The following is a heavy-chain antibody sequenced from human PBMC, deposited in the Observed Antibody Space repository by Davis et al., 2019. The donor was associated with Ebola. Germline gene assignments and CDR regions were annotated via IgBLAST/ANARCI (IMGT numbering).Heavy chain of an antibody. Sequence: SETLSLTCTVSGGSISSYYWSWIRQPPGKGLEWIGYIYYSGSTNYNPSHKSRVTISVDKSKNQFSLKLSSVTAADTAVYYCARSGPDYDFWSGYFAGYYYGMDVWGQGTTVTVSS. CDR3: ARSGPDYDFWSGYFAGYYYGMDV. D-gene: IGHD3-3*01. CDR2: IYYSGST. V-gene: IGHV4-59*12. CDR1: GGSISSYY. J-gene: IGHJ6*02.